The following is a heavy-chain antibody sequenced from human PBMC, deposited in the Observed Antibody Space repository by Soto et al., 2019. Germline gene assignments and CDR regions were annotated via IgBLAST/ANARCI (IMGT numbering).Heavy chain of an antibody. Sequence: TLSLTCTVSGGSVSSGSYYWSWIRQPPGKGLERIGYIYYSGSTNYNPSLKSRVTISVDTSKNQFSLKLSSVTAADTAVYYCARDQQRQFDYWGQGTLVTVSS. CDR3: ARDQQRQFDY. J-gene: IGHJ4*02. D-gene: IGHD6-13*01. V-gene: IGHV4-61*01. CDR2: IYYSGST. CDR1: GGSVSSGSYY.